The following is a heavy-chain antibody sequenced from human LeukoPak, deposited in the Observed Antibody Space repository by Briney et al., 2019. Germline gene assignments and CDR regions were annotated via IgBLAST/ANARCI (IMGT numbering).Heavy chain of an antibody. D-gene: IGHD3-22*01. J-gene: IGHJ4*02. V-gene: IGHV3-7*03. CDR3: ARRAASLEVINYFDY. CDR1: GFTFSSYW. CDR2: IKQDGSEK. Sequence: GGSLRLSCAASGFTFSSYWMSWVRQAPGKGLEWVANIKQDGSEKYYVDSVKGRFTISRDNAKNSLYLQMNSLRAEDTAVYYCARRAASLEVINYFDYWGQGTLVTVSS.